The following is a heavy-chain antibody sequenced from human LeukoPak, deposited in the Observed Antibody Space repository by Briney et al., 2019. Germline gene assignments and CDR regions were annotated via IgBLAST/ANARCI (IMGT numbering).Heavy chain of an antibody. CDR3: ARDPDF. Sequence: GGSLRLSCAASGFIFSSYGMNWVRQAPGKGLEWVSYISSSSSTKYYADSVKGRFIISRDNAKNSLYLQMNSLRAEDTAVYFCARDPDFWGQGTLVTVSS. CDR1: GFIFSSYG. V-gene: IGHV3-48*01. CDR2: ISSSSSTK. J-gene: IGHJ4*02.